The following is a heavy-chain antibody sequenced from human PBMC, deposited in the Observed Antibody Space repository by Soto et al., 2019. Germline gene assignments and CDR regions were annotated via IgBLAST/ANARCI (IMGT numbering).Heavy chain of an antibody. D-gene: IGHD3-10*01. J-gene: IGHJ5*02. Sequence: LGESLKISCKGSGYSFNFYYIAWVRQMPGKGLEWMGIIYPGDSNTRYSPSFEGHVTISADKSINTAYLQWSGLRASDTAIYYCARLLTLYRGFIIPREFDTWGQGTRVTVSS. CDR1: GYSFNFYY. CDR3: ARLLTLYRGFIIPREFDT. CDR2: IYPGDSNT. V-gene: IGHV5-51*01.